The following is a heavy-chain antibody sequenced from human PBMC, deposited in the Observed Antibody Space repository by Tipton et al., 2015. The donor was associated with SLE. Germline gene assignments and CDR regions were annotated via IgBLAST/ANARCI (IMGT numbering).Heavy chain of an antibody. J-gene: IGHJ4*02. Sequence: SLRLSCLASGFTLSNYWMSWVRQAPGKGLEWVANIKDDGSEKNYVDSVKGRFTISRDNAKDSLYLQMNSLRAEDTAVYYCARETPITASAVAYWGQGTLVTVSS. D-gene: IGHD3-16*01. V-gene: IGHV3-7*01. CDR1: GFTLSNYW. CDR2: IKDDGSEK. CDR3: ARETPITASAVAY.